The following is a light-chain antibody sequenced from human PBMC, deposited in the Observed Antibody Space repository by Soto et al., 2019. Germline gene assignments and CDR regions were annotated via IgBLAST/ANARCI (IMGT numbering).Light chain of an antibody. J-gene: IGKJ4*01. CDR2: DTS. CDR1: QGVVSY. CDR3: QQRSNWGLT. V-gene: IGKV3-11*01. Sequence: EVLLTQSPATLSLSPGQRATLSCRATQGVVSYLTWYQQKPGQAPRLLIYDTSTRATGIPARFSGSGSVTDFTLTISSLEPEDFALYYCQQRSNWGLTFGGGTKVEIK.